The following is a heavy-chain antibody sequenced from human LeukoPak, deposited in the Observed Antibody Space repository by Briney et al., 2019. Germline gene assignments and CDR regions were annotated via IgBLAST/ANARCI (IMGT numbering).Heavy chain of an antibody. CDR2: INPSGGGI. CDR3: ARDLQYYDSSGYYSTDYFYYGMDV. Sequence: GASVKVSCTASGYTFTNYHMHWVRQAPGQGFEWMGIINPSGGGISYAQKFQGRVTMTRDTSTSTVYMELSSLRSEDTAVYYCARDLQYYDSSGYYSTDYFYYGMDVWGQGTTVTVSS. V-gene: IGHV1-46*01. CDR1: GYTFTNYH. D-gene: IGHD3-22*01. J-gene: IGHJ6*02.